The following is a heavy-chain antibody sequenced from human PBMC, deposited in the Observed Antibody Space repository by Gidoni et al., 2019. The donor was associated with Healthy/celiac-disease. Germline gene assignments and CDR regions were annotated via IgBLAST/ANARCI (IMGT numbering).Heavy chain of an antibody. CDR2: FDPEDGET. CDR3: ATTLRDEEGYYYGMDV. V-gene: IGHV1-24*01. CDR1: GYTLTALS. J-gene: IGHJ6*02. D-gene: IGHD2-21*02. Sequence: QVPLVQSGDEVKKPGASVKASCKVSGYTLTALSMHWVRQAPGKGLEWMGGFDPEDGETIYAQKCQGRVTMTEDTTTDTACMELSSLGSEDAAVDYCATTLRDEEGYYYGMDVWGQGTTVTVSS.